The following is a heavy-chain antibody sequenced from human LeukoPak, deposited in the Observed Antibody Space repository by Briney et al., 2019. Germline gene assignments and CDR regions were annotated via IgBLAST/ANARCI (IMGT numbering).Heavy chain of an antibody. CDR3: ARPTTVTTISADAFDI. V-gene: IGHV3-64*01. CDR1: GFTFNSFA. J-gene: IGHJ3*02. Sequence: GGSLRLSCAASGFTFNSFAMHWVRQAPGKGLEYVSAISSNGGSTYYANSVKGRFTISRDNSKNTLYLQMGSLRAEDMAVYYCARPTTVTTISADAFDIWGQGTMVTVSS. CDR2: ISSNGGST. D-gene: IGHD4-17*01.